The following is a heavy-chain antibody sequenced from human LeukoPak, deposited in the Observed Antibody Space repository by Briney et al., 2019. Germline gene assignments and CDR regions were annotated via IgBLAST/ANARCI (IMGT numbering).Heavy chain of an antibody. CDR2: INHNGTT. V-gene: IGHV4-34*01. CDR1: GGSISSYY. Sequence: SETLSLTCTVSGGSISSYYWTWIRQSPGKGLEWIGEINHNGTTRYNKPLKSRVTISIDTSKNQFSLKLSAVTAADTAVYYCARFGDCSDGLCFYYLDPWGQGTLVTVSS. J-gene: IGHJ5*02. D-gene: IGHD2-15*01. CDR3: ARFGDCSDGLCFYYLDP.